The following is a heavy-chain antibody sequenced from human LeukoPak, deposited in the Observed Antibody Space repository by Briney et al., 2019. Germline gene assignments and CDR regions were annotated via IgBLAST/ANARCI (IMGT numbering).Heavy chain of an antibody. V-gene: IGHV3-20*04. CDR3: ARASNDFWSGYYSH. D-gene: IGHD3-3*01. Sequence: PGGSLRPSCAASGFTFDDYGVSWVRQAPGKGLEWVSGINWNGGSTGYADSVKGRFTISRDKARNSLYLQMNSLRAEDTALYYCARASNDFWSGYYSHWGQGTLVTVSS. J-gene: IGHJ4*02. CDR1: GFTFDDYG. CDR2: INWNGGST.